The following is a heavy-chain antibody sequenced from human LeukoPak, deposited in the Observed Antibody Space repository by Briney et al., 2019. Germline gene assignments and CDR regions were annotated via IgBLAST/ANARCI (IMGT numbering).Heavy chain of an antibody. D-gene: IGHD3-10*01. CDR1: GFTFTTYW. CDR2: IKQDGTEK. Sequence: QSGGSLRLSCAASGFTFTTYWMSWVRQAPGKGLEWVANIKQDGTEKYYVDSVKGRFTISRDNAKNSLYLQMNSLRVEDTAVYYCAKVAKYYYGSETYYSFEHWGQGTPVTASS. CDR3: AKVAKYYYGSETYYSFEH. V-gene: IGHV3-7*01. J-gene: IGHJ4*02.